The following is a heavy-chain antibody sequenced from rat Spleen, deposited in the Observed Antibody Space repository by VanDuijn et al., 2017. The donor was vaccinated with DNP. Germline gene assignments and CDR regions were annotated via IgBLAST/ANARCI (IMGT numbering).Heavy chain of an antibody. CDR3: TRTDSYNSGFFFDY. CDR2: ISSGGNT. Sequence: QVQLTESGPGLVQPSQTLSLTCTVSGFSLTTNGVSWVRQPPGRGLEWIAAISSGGNTYYNSALKSRLSISRDTSKSQVFLKMNSLQTEDTAIYFCTRTDSYNSGFFFDYWGQGVMVTVSS. V-gene: IGHV2S8*01. CDR1: GFSLTTNG. J-gene: IGHJ2*01. D-gene: IGHD4-3*01.